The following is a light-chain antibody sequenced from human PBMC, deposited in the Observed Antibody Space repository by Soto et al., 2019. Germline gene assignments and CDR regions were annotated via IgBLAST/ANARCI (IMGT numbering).Light chain of an antibody. CDR1: QSVSSSY. CDR2: GAS. Sequence: DIVLTQSPGTLSLSPGQRATLSCRASQSVSSSYFAWYQQKPGQAPRLLIYGASSRAIHTPDRFSGSGSGTDFTLTISGLEPEDFAVYYCQHFGNSLWTFGQGTKVDIK. J-gene: IGKJ1*01. V-gene: IGKV3-20*01. CDR3: QHFGNSLWT.